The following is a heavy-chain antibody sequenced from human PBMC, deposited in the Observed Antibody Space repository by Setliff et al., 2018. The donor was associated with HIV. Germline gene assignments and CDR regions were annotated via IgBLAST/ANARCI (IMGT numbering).Heavy chain of an antibody. D-gene: IGHD3-10*01. CDR3: ARARYIVIRGDAGMDV. J-gene: IGHJ6*02. V-gene: IGHV4-61*02. CDR2: IYTSGLT. Sequence: SETLSLTCTVSGGSINSGGYYWVWIRQPALKGLEWIGRIYTSGLTNYNPSLKSRVTISVDTSKNQVSLKLSSVTASGTAVYYCARARYIVIRGDAGMDVWGPGTTVTVS. CDR1: GGSINSGGYY.